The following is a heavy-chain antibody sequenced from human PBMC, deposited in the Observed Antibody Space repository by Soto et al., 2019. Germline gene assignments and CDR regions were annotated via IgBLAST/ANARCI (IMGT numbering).Heavy chain of an antibody. J-gene: IGHJ3*02. D-gene: IGHD6-19*01. CDR3: ARTLSKVAGHDAFDI. CDR2: INAGNGNT. CDR1: GYTFTSYA. V-gene: IGHV1-3*01. Sequence: ASVKVSCKASGYTFTSYAMHWVRQAPGQRLEWMGWINAGNGNTKYSQKFQGRVTITKNSLYLQMNSLRAEDTAVYYCARTLSKVAGHDAFDIWGQGTLVTVSS.